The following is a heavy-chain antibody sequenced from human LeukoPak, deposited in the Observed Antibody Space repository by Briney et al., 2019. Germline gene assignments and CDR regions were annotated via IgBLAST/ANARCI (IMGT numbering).Heavy chain of an antibody. V-gene: IGHV1-18*01. J-gene: IGHJ4*02. CDR3: ARDPHQYYYDSSGYYYFDY. Sequence: ASVKVSCKASGYTFTSYGISWVRQAPGQGLEWMGWISAYNGNTNYAQKLQGRVTMTTDTSTSTAYMELRSLRSDDAAVYHCARDPHQYYYDSSGYYYFDYWGQGTLVTVSS. D-gene: IGHD3-22*01. CDR1: GYTFTSYG. CDR2: ISAYNGNT.